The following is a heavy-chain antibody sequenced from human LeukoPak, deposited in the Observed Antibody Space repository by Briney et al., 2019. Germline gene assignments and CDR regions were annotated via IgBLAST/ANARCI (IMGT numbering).Heavy chain of an antibody. CDR2: IFSAGRI. D-gene: IGHD4-17*01. V-gene: IGHV4-39*07. CDR1: GDSISGSTYY. J-gene: IGHJ4*02. CDR3: ATAGDYDGGLFDY. Sequence: SSETLSLTCSVSGDSISGSTYYWGWIRQPPGRRLEWIGNIFSAGRINYNPSLESRVTIAVDMSKNRSSLKLTSVTAADTAVYYCATAGDYDGGLFDYWGQGILVTVSS.